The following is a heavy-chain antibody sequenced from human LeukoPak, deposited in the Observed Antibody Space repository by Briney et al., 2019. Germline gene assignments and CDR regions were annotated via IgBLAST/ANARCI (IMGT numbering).Heavy chain of an antibody. J-gene: IGHJ1*01. CDR1: GGTFSSYA. V-gene: IGHV1-69*13. D-gene: IGHD3-22*01. Sequence: GASVKVSCKASGGTFSSYAISWVRQAPEQGLEWMGGIIPIFGTANYAQKFQGRVTITADESTSTAYMELSSLRSEDTAVYYCARGAYYDSNGYLEYFQHWGQGTLVTVSS. CDR2: IIPIFGTA. CDR3: ARGAYYDSNGYLEYFQH.